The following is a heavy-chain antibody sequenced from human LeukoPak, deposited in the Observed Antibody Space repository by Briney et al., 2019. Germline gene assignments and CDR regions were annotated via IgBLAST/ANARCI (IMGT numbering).Heavy chain of an antibody. CDR2: IYYSGSI. J-gene: IGHJ4*02. D-gene: IGHD3-22*01. CDR1: GAPISSYY. V-gene: IGHV4-59*01. CDR3: ARENPSGYYNRPIDY. Sequence: SETLSLTCTVSGAPISSYYWSWIRQPPGKGLERIGDIYYSGSIKYNPSLKSRVTMSVDTSKNQFSLKLSSVTAADTAIYYCARENPSGYYNRPIDYWGQGTLVTVSS.